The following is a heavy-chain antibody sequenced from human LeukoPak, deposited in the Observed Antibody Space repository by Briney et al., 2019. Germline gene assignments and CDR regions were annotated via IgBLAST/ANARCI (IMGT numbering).Heavy chain of an antibody. CDR2: ISYDGSNK. CDR3: ARARARVSMVRGSMSFVLDY. CDR1: GFTFSSYA. D-gene: IGHD3-10*01. Sequence: GGSLRLSCAASGFTFSSYAMHWVRQAPGKGLEWVAVISYDGSNKYYADSVKGRFTISRDNSKNTLYLQMNSLRAEDTAVYYCARARARVSMVRGSMSFVLDYWGQGTLVTVSS. V-gene: IGHV3-30-3*01. J-gene: IGHJ4*02.